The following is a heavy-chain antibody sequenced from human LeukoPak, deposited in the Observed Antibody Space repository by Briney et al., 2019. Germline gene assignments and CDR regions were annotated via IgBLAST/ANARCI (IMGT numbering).Heavy chain of an antibody. CDR2: MNPNSGNR. CDR1: GYTFTSSD. D-gene: IGHD3-10*01. J-gene: IGHJ5*02. CDR3: ARGLPTRGSSWFEP. V-gene: IGHV1-8*01. Sequence: GASVRVSCKASGYTFTSSDINWVRQASGQGLEWLGWMNPNSGNRAYAPKFQGRVTMTRDTSTSTAYMELSSLDYDDTAVYYCARGLPTRGSSWFEPWGQGTLVTVSS.